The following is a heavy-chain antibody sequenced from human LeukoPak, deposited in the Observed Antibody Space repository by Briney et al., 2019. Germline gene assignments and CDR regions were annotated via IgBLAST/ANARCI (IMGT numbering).Heavy chain of an antibody. Sequence: SETLSLTCAVYGGSFSGYFWSWIRQPPEKGLEWIGEINHSGGTNYNPSLKCRVTISVDTSKNQFSLKLRSVTAADTAVYYCARRNLRYGMDVWGQGTTVTVSS. D-gene: IGHD5/OR15-5a*01. V-gene: IGHV4-34*01. CDR1: GGSFSGYF. CDR3: ARRNLRYGMDV. CDR2: INHSGGT. J-gene: IGHJ6*02.